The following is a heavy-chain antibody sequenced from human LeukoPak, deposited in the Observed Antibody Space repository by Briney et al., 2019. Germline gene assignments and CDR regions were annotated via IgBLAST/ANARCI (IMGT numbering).Heavy chain of an antibody. J-gene: IGHJ6*02. D-gene: IGHD5-24*01. CDR2: MRSRSNNYAT. CDR3: ARGRWPYPSMDV. Sequence: PGGSLKLSCAVSGFTFSGFDIHWVRQASGKGLEWVGRMRSRSNNYATAYAASVRGRFTISRDDSKNTAYLQMNSLLTEDTAVYYCARGRWPYPSMDVWGQGTTVTVS. CDR1: GFTFSGFD. V-gene: IGHV3-73*01.